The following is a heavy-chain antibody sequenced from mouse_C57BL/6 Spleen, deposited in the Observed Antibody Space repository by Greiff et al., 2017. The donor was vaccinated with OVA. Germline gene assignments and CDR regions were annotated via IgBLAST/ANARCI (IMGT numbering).Heavy chain of an antibody. J-gene: IGHJ2*01. V-gene: IGHV1-85*01. D-gene: IGHD2-14*01. Sequence: QVQLQQSGPELVKPGASVKLSCKASGYTFTSYDINWVKQRPGQGLEWIGWIYPRDGSTKYNEKFKGKATLTVDTSSSTAYMELHSLTSEDSAVYFCARGAGYDGRYLDYWGQGTTLTVSS. CDR2: IYPRDGST. CDR3: ARGAGYDGRYLDY. CDR1: GYTFTSYD.